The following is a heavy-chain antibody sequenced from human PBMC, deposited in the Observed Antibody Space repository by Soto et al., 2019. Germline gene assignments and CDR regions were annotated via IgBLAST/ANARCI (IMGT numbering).Heavy chain of an antibody. J-gene: IGHJ4*02. D-gene: IGHD3-22*01. V-gene: IGHV4-30-4*01. CDR1: GGSINSGDYQ. CDR2: ISHSGSA. Sequence: SETLSLTCTVSGGSINSGDYQWSWIRQPPGKGLEWIGYISHSGSASYNPSLRSRVSISVETSKNQFSLKLSSVTAADTAVYYCARDSSYYDSSGYYHAIYFNFWGQGALVTVSS. CDR3: ARDSSYYDSSGYYHAIYFNF.